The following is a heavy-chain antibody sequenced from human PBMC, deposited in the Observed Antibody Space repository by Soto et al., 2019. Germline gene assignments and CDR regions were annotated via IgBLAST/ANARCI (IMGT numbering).Heavy chain of an antibody. Sequence: QVQLVESGGGLVKPGGSLRLSCAASGFIFSDYYMTWIRQAPGKGLEWLSCSSNRDRSTYYADSVKDRFVVSKDNAKNLVYLQMNSLRAEDSAVYFWARAWKIEKFGVISMSKGLDVWGQGTTVTVSS. CDR2: SSNRDRST. J-gene: IGHJ6*02. V-gene: IGHV3-11*01. D-gene: IGHD3-3*01. CDR1: GFIFSDYY. CDR3: ARAWKIEKFGVISMSKGLDV.